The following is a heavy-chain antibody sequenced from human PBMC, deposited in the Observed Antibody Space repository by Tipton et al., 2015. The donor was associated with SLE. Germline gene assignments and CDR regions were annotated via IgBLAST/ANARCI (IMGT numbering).Heavy chain of an antibody. Sequence: SLRLSCAASGFTVSSNYMSWVRQAPGKGLEWVSVIYSGGSTYYADSVKGRFTISRDNSKNTLYLQMSSLRPEDTAVYYCAKNAEKHCGGDCSPFDYWGQGTLVTVSS. V-gene: IGHV3-53*05. CDR2: IYSGGST. J-gene: IGHJ4*02. CDR1: GFTVSSNY. CDR3: AKNAEKHCGGDCSPFDY. D-gene: IGHD2-21*01.